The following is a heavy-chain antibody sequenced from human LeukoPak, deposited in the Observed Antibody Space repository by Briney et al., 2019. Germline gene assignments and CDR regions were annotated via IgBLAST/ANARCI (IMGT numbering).Heavy chain of an antibody. Sequence: PGGSLRLSCAASGFTFSSYGMHWVRQAPGKGLEWVSAISGSGGSTYYADSVKGRFTISRDNSKNTLYLQMNSLRAEDTAVYYCAKDDCSSTSCFLFDYWGQGTLVTVSS. CDR2: ISGSGGST. CDR1: GFTFSSYG. D-gene: IGHD2-2*01. CDR3: AKDDCSSTSCFLFDY. V-gene: IGHV3-23*01. J-gene: IGHJ4*02.